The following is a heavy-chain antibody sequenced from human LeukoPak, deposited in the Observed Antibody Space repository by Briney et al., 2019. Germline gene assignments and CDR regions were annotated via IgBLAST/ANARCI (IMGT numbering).Heavy chain of an antibody. CDR2: IYYSGST. J-gene: IGHJ4*02. CDR3: ARGRIAAAGTVGGYYFDY. V-gene: IGHV4-39*07. D-gene: IGHD6-13*01. CDR1: GGSISSSSYY. Sequence: PSETLSLTCTVSGGSISSSSYYWGWIRQPPGKGLEWIGSIYYSGSTYYNPSLKSRVTMSVDTSKNQFSLKLSSVTAADTAVYYCARGRIAAAGTVGGYYFDYWGQGTLVTVSS.